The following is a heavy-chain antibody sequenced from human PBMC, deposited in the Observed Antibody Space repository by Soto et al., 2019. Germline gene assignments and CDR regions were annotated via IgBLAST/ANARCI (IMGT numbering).Heavy chain of an antibody. CDR2: INPSGGST. V-gene: IGHV1-46*01. Sequence: ASVNVSCKSSGYTFTSYYMHWGRRAPGQGLEWMGIINPSGGSTSYAQKFQGRVTMTRDTSTSTVYMELSSLRSEDTAVYYCARDGRVTYYDSSGYLDYWGQGTLVTVSS. D-gene: IGHD3-22*01. CDR3: ARDGRVTYYDSSGYLDY. J-gene: IGHJ4*02. CDR1: GYTFTSYY.